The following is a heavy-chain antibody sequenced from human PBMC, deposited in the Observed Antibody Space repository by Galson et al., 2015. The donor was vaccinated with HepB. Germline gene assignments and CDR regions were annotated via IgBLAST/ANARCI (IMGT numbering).Heavy chain of an antibody. CDR1: GYSFTSYW. V-gene: IGHV5-51*01. J-gene: IGHJ3*02. CDR3: ARRPGWFGENDAFDI. D-gene: IGHD3-10*01. CDR2: IYPGDSDT. Sequence: QSGAEVKKPGESLKISCKGSGYSFTSYWIGWVRQVPGKGLEWMGIIYPGDSDTRYSPSFQGQVTISADKSISTAYLQWSSLKASDTAMYYCARRPGWFGENDAFDIWGQGTMVTVSS.